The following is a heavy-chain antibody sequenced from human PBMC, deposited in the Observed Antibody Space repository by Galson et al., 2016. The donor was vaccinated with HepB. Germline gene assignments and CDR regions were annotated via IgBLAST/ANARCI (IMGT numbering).Heavy chain of an antibody. J-gene: IGHJ4*02. CDR2: FYSRGST. CDR3: ASPGDYRDHFQY. D-gene: IGHD4-17*01. V-gene: IGHV4-39*01. Sequence: SETLSLTCSVSGGSISDSTHYWGWLRQSPGKGLEWIGSFYSRGSTYYNASLNSRVALSVDTTVNQFSLKLTSVTAADTAVYYCASPGDYRDHFQYWGQGILVTVSS. CDR1: GGSISDSTHY.